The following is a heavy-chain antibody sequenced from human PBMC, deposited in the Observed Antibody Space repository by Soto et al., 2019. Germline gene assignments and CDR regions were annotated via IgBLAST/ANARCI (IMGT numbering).Heavy chain of an antibody. CDR3: AIHVAGWLHPTILAF. V-gene: IGHV4-39*01. J-gene: IGHJ1*01. D-gene: IGHD5-12*01. Sequence: PSETLSLTCTVSGGSISSSSYYWGWIRQPPGKGLEWIGSIYYSGSTYYNPSLKSRVTISVDTSKNQFSLKLSSVTAADTAVYYCAIHVAGWLHPTILAFWGQGTLVTVSS. CDR1: GGSISSSSYY. CDR2: IYYSGST.